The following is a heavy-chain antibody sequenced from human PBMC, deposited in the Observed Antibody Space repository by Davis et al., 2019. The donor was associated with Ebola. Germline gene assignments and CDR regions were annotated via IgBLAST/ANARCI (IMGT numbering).Heavy chain of an antibody. CDR1: GGSISSTNFY. CDR3: ARDLDSSNSDT. J-gene: IGHJ5*02. CDR2: LYYDEST. V-gene: IGHV4-39*07. D-gene: IGHD6-6*01. Sequence: PSETLSLTCTVSGGSISSTNFYWGWVRLPPGKGLEWIGSLYYDESTSYNPSLKSRVTMSVDTSKNQFSLNLRFVTAADTAVYYCARDLDSSNSDTWGRGTLVTVSS.